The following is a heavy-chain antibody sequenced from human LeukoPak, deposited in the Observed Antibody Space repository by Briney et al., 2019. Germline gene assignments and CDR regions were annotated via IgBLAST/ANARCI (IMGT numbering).Heavy chain of an antibody. CDR1: GYTFTTYW. D-gene: IGHD3-3*01. V-gene: IGHV5-51*01. Sequence: GESLKISCKGSGYTFTTYWIGWVRQMPGKGLEWMGIIYPGDSDTRYSPSFQGQVTISADKSISTAYLQWSSLKASDTALYYCARHGARYDFWSGPEDYWGQGTLVTVSS. CDR3: ARHGARYDFWSGPEDY. J-gene: IGHJ4*02. CDR2: IYPGDSDT.